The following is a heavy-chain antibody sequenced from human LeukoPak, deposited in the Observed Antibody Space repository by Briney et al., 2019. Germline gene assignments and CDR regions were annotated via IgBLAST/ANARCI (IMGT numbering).Heavy chain of an antibody. V-gene: IGHV1-8*01. Sequence: ASVKVSCKASGYTFTSYDINWVRQATGQGLEWMRWMNPNSGNTGYAQKFQGRATITRNTSISTAYMELSSLRSEDTAVYYCAREYDSWSGFGGFDPWGQGTLVTVSS. CDR1: GYTFTSYD. CDR2: MNPNSGNT. J-gene: IGHJ5*02. D-gene: IGHD3-3*01. CDR3: AREYDSWSGFGGFDP.